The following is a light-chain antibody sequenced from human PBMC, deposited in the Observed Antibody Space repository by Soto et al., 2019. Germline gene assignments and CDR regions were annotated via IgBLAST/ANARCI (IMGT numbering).Light chain of an antibody. CDR3: NSYASSTTRV. CDR2: EVS. Sequence: QSLLTQPASVSASPGQSITICCTGTSSDDGGYNYVSWYQQHPGKAPKLMIYEVSNRPSGVSNRFSGSKSGTTASLTIFGLQAEEEAVFYCNSYASSTTRVYGTGTKLNVL. V-gene: IGLV2-14*01. J-gene: IGLJ1*01. CDR1: SSDDGGYNY.